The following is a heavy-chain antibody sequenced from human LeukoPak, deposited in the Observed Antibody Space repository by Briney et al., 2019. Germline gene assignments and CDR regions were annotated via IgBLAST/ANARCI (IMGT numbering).Heavy chain of an antibody. Sequence: GGSLTLSCAASGFTFSDYAMSWVREAPARGLEWVSSLRGNGDIFYADFVKGRFTLSRDESRNTVYLQLNDLRVEDTAVYYCAKASWVSSADAVLWGQGTVVTVSS. CDR1: GFTFSDYA. V-gene: IGHV3-23*01. D-gene: IGHD3-16*01. CDR3: AKASWVSSADAVL. J-gene: IGHJ4*02. CDR2: LRGNGDI.